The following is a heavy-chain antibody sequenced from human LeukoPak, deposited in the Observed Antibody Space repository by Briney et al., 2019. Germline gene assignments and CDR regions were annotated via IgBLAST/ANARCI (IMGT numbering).Heavy chain of an antibody. CDR2: IYSSGSA. CDR3: QSRYLEWLLEY. D-gene: IGHD3-3*01. V-gene: IGHV4-39*01. Sequence: SETLSLTCTVSGGSINSNNYYWGWIRQPPGKGLEWIGSIYSSGSAYYNPSLKSRVTISVDTSKNQFSLRLSSVTATDTAVYYCQSRYLEWLLEYWGQGTLVTVSS. CDR1: GGSINSNNYY. J-gene: IGHJ4*02.